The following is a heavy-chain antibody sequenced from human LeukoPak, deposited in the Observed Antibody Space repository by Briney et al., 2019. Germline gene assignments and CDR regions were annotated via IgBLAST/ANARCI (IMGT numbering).Heavy chain of an antibody. J-gene: IGHJ4*02. D-gene: IGHD4-23*01. CDR3: TTGTVVTPPFDY. CDR2: IKSKTDGGTT. Sequence: GGSLRLSCAASGFTFSNAWMSWVRQAPGKGLEWVGRIKSKTDGGTTDYAAPVKGRFTISRDDSKNTLYLQMNSLKTEDTAVYYCTTGTVVTPPFDYWGQGTLVTVSS. CDR1: GFTFSNAW. V-gene: IGHV3-15*01.